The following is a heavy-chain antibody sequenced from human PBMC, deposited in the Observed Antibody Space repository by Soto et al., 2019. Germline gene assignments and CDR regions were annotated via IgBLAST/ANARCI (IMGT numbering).Heavy chain of an antibody. V-gene: IGHV3-49*04. D-gene: IGHD5-18*01. CDR3: SRGQAVASYGDY. CDR2: IRSNAYGATT. CDR1: GFTFRDHA. J-gene: IGHJ4*02. Sequence: GSLRLSCTASGFTFRDHAMNWVRQAPGIGLESVGFIRSNAYGATTEYAAAVKGRFTNSGDDAKAIAYLQMKSLRTEDTAVYFCSRGQAVASYGDYWGEGA.